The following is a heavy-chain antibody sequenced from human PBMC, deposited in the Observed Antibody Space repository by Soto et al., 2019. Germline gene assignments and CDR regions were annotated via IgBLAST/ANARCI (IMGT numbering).Heavy chain of an antibody. CDR3: ARWGTTGGFDL. CDR1: GFRFKSFV. Sequence: QVQLVESGGGVVQPGTSLRLSCAASGFRFKSFVMHWVRQAPGKGLEWVAFTSYDGNNKDYGDSVKGRFTVSRDNSQNTLPLQMNFLRPEDTALYCCARWGTTGGFDLWGQGTLVSVSS. CDR2: TSYDGNNK. V-gene: IGHV3-30*19. J-gene: IGHJ4*02. D-gene: IGHD3-16*01.